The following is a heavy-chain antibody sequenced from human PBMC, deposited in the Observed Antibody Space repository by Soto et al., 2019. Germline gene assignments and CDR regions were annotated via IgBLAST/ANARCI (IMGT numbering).Heavy chain of an antibody. J-gene: IGHJ5*02. CDR2: IYYSGST. Sequence: PSETLPLTCTVSGGSISSYYWSWIRQPPGKGLEWIGYIYYSGSTNYNPSLKSRVTISVDTSKTQFSLKLSSVTAADTAVYKCARGGYKWVAPGGRVTVVSVS. CDR1: GGSISSYY. D-gene: IGHD2-15*01. V-gene: IGHV4-59*01. CDR3: ARGGYKWVAP.